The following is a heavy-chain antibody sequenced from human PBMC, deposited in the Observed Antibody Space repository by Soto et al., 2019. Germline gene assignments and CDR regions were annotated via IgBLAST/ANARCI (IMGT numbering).Heavy chain of an antibody. J-gene: IGHJ6*02. V-gene: IGHV1-69*13. D-gene: IGHD1-1*01. CDR3: ATVATGTTGSYYYYGMDV. Sequence: SVKVSCKASGGTFSSYAISWVRQAPGQGLEWMGGIIPIFGTANYAQKFQGRVTITADESTSTAYMELSSLRSEDTAVYYCATVATGTTGSYYYYGMDVWGQGTSVTVSS. CDR1: GGTFSSYA. CDR2: IIPIFGTA.